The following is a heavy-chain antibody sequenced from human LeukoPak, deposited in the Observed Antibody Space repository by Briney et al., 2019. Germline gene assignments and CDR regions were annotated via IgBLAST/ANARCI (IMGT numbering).Heavy chain of an antibody. CDR1: GGSFSGYY. CDR3: ARGRGYSFRPHPYYYYYMDV. V-gene: IGHV4-34*01. Sequence: SETLSLTCAVYGGSFSGYYWSWIRRPPGKGLEWIGEINHSGSTNYNPSLKSRVTISVDTSKNQFSLKLSSVTAAETAVYYCARGRGYSFRPHPYYYYYMDVWGKGTTVTVSS. D-gene: IGHD5-18*01. CDR2: INHSGST. J-gene: IGHJ6*03.